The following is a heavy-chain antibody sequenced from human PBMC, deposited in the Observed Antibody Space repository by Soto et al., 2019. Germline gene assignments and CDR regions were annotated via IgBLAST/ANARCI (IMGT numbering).Heavy chain of an antibody. CDR3: ARDLVDTAMVPYYYYYGMDV. CDR2: IVLIFGKT. Sequence: SVKVSCKASGFTFTSSAVQWVRQARGQSLELMGWIVLIFGKTNYAQKFQGRVTITTDESTSTAYMELSSLRSEDTAVYYCARDLVDTAMVPYYYYYGMDVWGQGTTVTVSS. D-gene: IGHD5-18*01. J-gene: IGHJ6*02. CDR1: GFTFTSSA. V-gene: IGHV1-58*01.